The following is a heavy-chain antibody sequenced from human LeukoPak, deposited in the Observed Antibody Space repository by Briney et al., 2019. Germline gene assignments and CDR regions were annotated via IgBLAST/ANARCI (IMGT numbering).Heavy chain of an antibody. D-gene: IGHD2-15*01. CDR3: ARDHVAGYCSGGSCPQFDP. Sequence: SETLSLTCTVSGGSISSYYWGWIRQPPGKGLEWIGSIYYSGSTYYNPSLKSRVTILVDTSKNQFSLKLSSVTAADTAVYYCARDHVAGYCSGGSCPQFDPWGQGTLVTVSS. CDR1: GGSISSYY. CDR2: IYYSGST. V-gene: IGHV4-39*07. J-gene: IGHJ5*02.